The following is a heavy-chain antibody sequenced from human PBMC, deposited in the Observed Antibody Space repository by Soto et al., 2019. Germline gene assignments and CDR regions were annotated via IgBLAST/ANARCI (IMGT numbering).Heavy chain of an antibody. CDR1: GFTFSTYG. J-gene: IGHJ4*02. CDR3: ARTKVTFGGVIVPIDY. D-gene: IGHD3-16*02. Sequence: QVQLVESGGGVVQPGRSLRLSCEVSGFTFSTYGMHWVRQAPGKGLEWAAVISYEGSIQFYADSVKDRFTISRDNSKNTVYLQMNSLRPEDTAVYYCARTKVTFGGVIVPIDYWGQGSLVSVSS. V-gene: IGHV3-30*03. CDR2: ISYEGSIQ.